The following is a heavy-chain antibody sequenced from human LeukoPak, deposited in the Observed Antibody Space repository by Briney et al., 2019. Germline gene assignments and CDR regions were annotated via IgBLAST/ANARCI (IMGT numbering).Heavy chain of an antibody. CDR1: GFTFSNAW. CDR2: IKSKTDGGTT. D-gene: IGHD6-19*01. J-gene: IGHJ4*02. CDR3: TTVYSSGWEFDY. V-gene: IGHV3-15*01. Sequence: PGGSLRLSCAASGFTFSNAWMSWVRQAPGKGLEWVGRIKSKTDGGTTDYAAPVKGRFTISRDDSKNTLYLQMNSLETEDTAVYYCTTVYSSGWEFDYWGQGTLVTVSS.